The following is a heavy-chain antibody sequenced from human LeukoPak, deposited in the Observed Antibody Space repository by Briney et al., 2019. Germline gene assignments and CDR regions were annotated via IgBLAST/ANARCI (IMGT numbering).Heavy chain of an antibody. CDR2: ISTGGSII. J-gene: IGHJ4*02. D-gene: IGHD5-18*01. CDR1: GFTFSNFE. V-gene: IGHV3-48*03. Sequence: GGSLRLSCAASGFTFSNFEMNWVRQAPGKGLEWVSYISTGGSIIHYADSVKGRFTISRHNAKNSLYLEMNSLRAEDTAIYYCARERYSGYYFDCWGQGTLVTASS. CDR3: ARERYSGYYFDC.